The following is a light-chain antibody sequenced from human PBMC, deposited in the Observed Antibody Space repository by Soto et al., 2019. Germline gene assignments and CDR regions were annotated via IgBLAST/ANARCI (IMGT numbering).Light chain of an antibody. CDR1: NVRGFR. V-gene: IGLV3-21*02. J-gene: IGLJ1*01. Sequence: ELTHPPSVSVAPGQTDRITCGANNVRGFRVNWYQQKPGQAPVLVVYDDRDRPSGIPERFSGSNSENTAALTISGVEAGDEADDYCQVWDRSSDQGVLGTGTKV. CDR2: DDR. CDR3: QVWDRSSDQGV.